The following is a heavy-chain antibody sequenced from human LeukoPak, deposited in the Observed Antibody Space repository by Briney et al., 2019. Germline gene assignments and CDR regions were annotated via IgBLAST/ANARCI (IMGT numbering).Heavy chain of an antibody. V-gene: IGHV3-30*03. D-gene: IGHD2-2*01. CDR1: GFTFSSYG. CDR2: ISYDGSNK. J-gene: IGHJ6*02. Sequence: PGGSLRLSCAASGFTFSSYGMHWVRQAPGKGLEWVAVISYDGSNKYYADSVKGRFTISRDNSKNTLYLQMNSLRAEDTAVYYCARFLVRAPQYQLLSDYYYYYGMDVWGQGTTVTVSS. CDR3: ARFLVRAPQYQLLSDYYYYYGMDV.